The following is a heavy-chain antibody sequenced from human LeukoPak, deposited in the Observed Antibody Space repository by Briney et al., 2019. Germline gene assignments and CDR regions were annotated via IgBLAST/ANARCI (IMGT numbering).Heavy chain of an antibody. V-gene: IGHV1-2*02. CDR1: VYTFTVYY. Sequence: ASGTVSFTSSVYTFTVYYMDWVGQAPGQGRGGMGWINPNSRATTYAQKFHGRATIPTDTSISTAYMELSRLRSDDPAVYYCARGQQWLVRGDYWGQGTLVTVSS. D-gene: IGHD6-19*01. J-gene: IGHJ4*02. CDR3: ARGQQWLVRGDY. CDR2: INPNSRAT.